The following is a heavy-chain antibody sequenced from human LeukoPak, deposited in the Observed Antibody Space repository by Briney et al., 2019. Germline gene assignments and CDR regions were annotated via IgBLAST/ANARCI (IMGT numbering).Heavy chain of an antibody. CDR2: IYYSGST. J-gene: IGHJ4*02. CDR3: ARDPPY. Sequence: SETLSLTCTVSGGSISSSNWWSWVRQPPGKGLEWIGSIYYSGSTYYNPSLKSRVTISVDTSKNQFSLKLSSVTAADTAVYYCARDPPYWGQGTLVTVSS. CDR1: GGSISSSNW. V-gene: IGHV4-4*02.